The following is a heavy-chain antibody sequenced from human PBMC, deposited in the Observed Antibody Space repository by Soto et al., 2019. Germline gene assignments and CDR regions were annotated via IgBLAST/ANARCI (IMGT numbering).Heavy chain of an antibody. V-gene: IGHV4-30-4*01. Sequence: TLSLTCSVSGDSISNLDYFWAWIRQPPGQALEYIGYIYKSATAYYNPSFESRVAISVDTSKSQFSLNVTSVTAADTAVYFCARGRYCLTGRCFPNWFDSWGQGALVTVSS. J-gene: IGHJ5*01. D-gene: IGHD7-27*01. CDR2: IYKSATA. CDR1: GDSISNLDYF. CDR3: ARGRYCLTGRCFPNWFDS.